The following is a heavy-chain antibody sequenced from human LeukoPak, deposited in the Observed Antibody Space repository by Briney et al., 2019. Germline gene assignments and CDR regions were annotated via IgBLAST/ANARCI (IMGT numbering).Heavy chain of an antibody. CDR1: GGTFSSYA. CDR3: ARGLEYSSSTGWFDP. Sequence: SVKVSCKASGGTFSSYAISWVRQAPGQGLEWMGGIIPIFGTANYAQKFQGRVTITADKSTSTAYMELSSLRSEDTAVYYCARGLEYSSSTGWFDPWGQGTLVTVSS. D-gene: IGHD6-6*01. V-gene: IGHV1-69*06. CDR2: IIPIFGTA. J-gene: IGHJ5*02.